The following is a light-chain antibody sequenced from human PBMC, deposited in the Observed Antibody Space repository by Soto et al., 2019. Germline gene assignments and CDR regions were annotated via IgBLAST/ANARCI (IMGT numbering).Light chain of an antibody. Sequence: EIVMTQSPATLSVSPGETTRLSCRASQSINSDVAWYQQKVGQTPRLLIHGASTRATGIAARFSGSGSGTDFTLTITSLQPEDLATYYCQQSFSNPLTFGGGTKVDIK. J-gene: IGKJ4*01. V-gene: IGKV3D-15*01. CDR3: QQSFSNPLT. CDR2: GAS. CDR1: QSINSD.